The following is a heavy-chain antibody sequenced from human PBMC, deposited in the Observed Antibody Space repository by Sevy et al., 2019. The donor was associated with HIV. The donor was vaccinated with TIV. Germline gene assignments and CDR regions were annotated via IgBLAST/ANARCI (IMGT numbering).Heavy chain of an antibody. CDR3: ARSISAGNPDAFDI. CDR1: GYTFSGYY. D-gene: IGHD3-3*02. V-gene: IGHV1-2*02. Sequence: ASVKVSCKASGYTFSGYYMHWVRQAPGHWLEWMGWINPNSGGTNYAQKFQGRVTMTRDTSISTAYMELSRLRSDDTAVYYCARSISAGNPDAFDIWGQGTMVTVSS. J-gene: IGHJ3*02. CDR2: INPNSGGT.